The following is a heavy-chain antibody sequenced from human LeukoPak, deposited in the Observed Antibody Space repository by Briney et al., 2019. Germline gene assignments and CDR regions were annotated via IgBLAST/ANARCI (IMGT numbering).Heavy chain of an antibody. V-gene: IGHV1-69*13. Sequence: ASVKVSCKASGGTFSRNAINWVRQAPGQGLEWMGGVIPMFNKAKYAREFQDRVTINADESTSTVYMELSRLRSDDTAVYYCARLFSGGRYGVAYWGQGTLVTVSS. CDR3: ARLFSGGRYGVAY. D-gene: IGHD6-19*01. CDR2: VIPMFNKA. J-gene: IGHJ4*02. CDR1: GGTFSRNA.